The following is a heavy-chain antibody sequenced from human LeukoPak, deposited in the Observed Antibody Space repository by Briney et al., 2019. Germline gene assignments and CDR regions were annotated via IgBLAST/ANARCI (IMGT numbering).Heavy chain of an antibody. CDR3: ARTHYYNSSGYRKKDYFFDY. CDR1: GYTFTGYY. V-gene: IGHV1-2*02. CDR2: INPNSGGT. J-gene: IGHJ4*02. Sequence: ASVTVSCKASGYTFTGYYMHWVRQAPGQGLEWMGWINPNSGGTNYAQKFQGRVTMTSDTTISTAYMELSRPRSDDTAVYYCARTHYYNSSGYRKKDYFFDYWGQGTLVTVSS. D-gene: IGHD3-22*01.